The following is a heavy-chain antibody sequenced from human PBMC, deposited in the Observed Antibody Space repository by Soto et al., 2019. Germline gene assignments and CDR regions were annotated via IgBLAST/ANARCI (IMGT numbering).Heavy chain of an antibody. D-gene: IGHD6-25*01. CDR2: INPNGGST. Sequence: QVQLVQSGAEVKKPGASVKVSCKASGYTLTNFYIHWVRQAPGQGLEWMGIINPNGGSTNYAHNFQGRVTIPRDTSTSTVYMDLGSLRSEDTAVYYCARGLGSGDYWGRGTLVTVSS. CDR3: ARGLGSGDY. CDR1: GYTLTNFY. J-gene: IGHJ4*02. V-gene: IGHV1-46*03.